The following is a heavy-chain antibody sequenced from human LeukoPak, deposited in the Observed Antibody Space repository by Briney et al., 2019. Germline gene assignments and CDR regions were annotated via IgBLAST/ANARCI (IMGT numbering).Heavy chain of an antibody. V-gene: IGHV4-30-4*08. CDR2: IYYSGST. D-gene: IGHD3-3*01. Sequence: PSETLSLTCTVSGGPISSGDYYWSWIRQPPGKGLEWIGYIYYSGSTYYNPSLKSRVTISVDTSKNQFSLKLSSVTAADTAVYYCARYYDFWSGLLANWFDPWGQGTLVTVSS. J-gene: IGHJ5*02. CDR3: ARYYDFWSGLLANWFDP. CDR1: GGPISSGDYY.